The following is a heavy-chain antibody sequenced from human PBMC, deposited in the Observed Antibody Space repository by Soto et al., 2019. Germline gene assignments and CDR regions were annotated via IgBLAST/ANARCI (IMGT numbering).Heavy chain of an antibody. CDR2: IYPGDSDT. D-gene: IGHD3-22*01. CDR1: GYSFTSYR. V-gene: IGHV5-51*01. CDR3: ARLTQNYYDSSGYKGGYFDY. J-gene: IGHJ4*02. Sequence: PGESLKISCKGSGYSFTSYRIGWVRQMPGKGLEWMGIIYPGDSDTRYSPSFQGQVTISADKSISTAYLQWSSLKASDTAMYYCARLTQNYYDSSGYKGGYFDYCGQGTLVTVSS.